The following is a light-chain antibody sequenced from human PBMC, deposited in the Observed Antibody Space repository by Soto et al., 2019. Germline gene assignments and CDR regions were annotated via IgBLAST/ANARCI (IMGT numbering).Light chain of an antibody. CDR2: KAS. Sequence: DIPMTQATSTLSASVGDRVTITCRASQSVSSWLAWYQQKPGKAPKLLIYKASSLESGVPSRFSGSESGTEFTLTISSLQPDDFATYYCQQYSGYSLTFGGGTKVEIK. V-gene: IGKV1-5*03. CDR1: QSVSSW. CDR3: QQYSGYSLT. J-gene: IGKJ4*01.